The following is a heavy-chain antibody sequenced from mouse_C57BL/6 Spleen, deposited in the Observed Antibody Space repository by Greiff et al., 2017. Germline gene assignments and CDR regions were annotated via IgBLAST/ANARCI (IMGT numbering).Heavy chain of an antibody. CDR1: GYTFTSYG. J-gene: IGHJ3*01. V-gene: IGHV1-81*01. CDR3: ARGGNYDYDEGAWFAY. Sequence: VQLQQSGAELARPGASVKLSCKASGYTFTSYGISWVKQSTGQGLEWIGEIYPRSGNTYYNEKFKGKATLTADKSSSTAYMELRSLTSEDSAVYFCARGGNYDYDEGAWFAYWGQGTLVTVSA. D-gene: IGHD2-4*01. CDR2: IYPRSGNT.